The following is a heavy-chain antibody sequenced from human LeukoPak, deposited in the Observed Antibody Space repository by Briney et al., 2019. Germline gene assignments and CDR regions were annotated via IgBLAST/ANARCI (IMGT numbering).Heavy chain of an antibody. CDR2: IYYNGNT. V-gene: IGHV4-59*01. Sequence: PSETLSLTCTVSGGFITSYYWGWIRQPPGKGLEWIGYIYYNGNTYYNPSLESRVTISVDTSKNQFSLRLSSVTAADTAVYYCGRDHWFDPWGQGTLVTVSS. CDR3: GRDHWFDP. CDR1: GGFITSYY. J-gene: IGHJ5*02.